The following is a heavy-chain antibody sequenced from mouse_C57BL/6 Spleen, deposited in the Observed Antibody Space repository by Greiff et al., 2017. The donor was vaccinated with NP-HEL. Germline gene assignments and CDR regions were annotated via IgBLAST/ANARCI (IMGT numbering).Heavy chain of an antibody. Sequence: EVQLVESGGGLVKPGGSLKLSCAASGFTFSDYGMHWVRQAPEKGLEWVAYISSGSSTIYYADTVKGRCTISRDNAKNTLFLQMTSLRSEDTAMYYCAREYDGYYYAMDYWGQGTSVTVAS. J-gene: IGHJ4*01. D-gene: IGHD2-3*01. CDR1: GFTFSDYG. CDR2: ISSGSSTI. CDR3: AREYDGYYYAMDY. V-gene: IGHV5-17*01.